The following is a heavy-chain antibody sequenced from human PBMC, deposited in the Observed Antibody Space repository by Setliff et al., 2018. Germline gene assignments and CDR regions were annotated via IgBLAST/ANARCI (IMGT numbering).Heavy chain of an antibody. J-gene: IGHJ6*03. D-gene: IGHD3-10*01. V-gene: IGHV1-69-2*01. Sequence: ASVKVSCKASGYTFSDYYMQWVRQAPGKGLEWMGRFDFDDDETIYAEKFQGRVTMSADTSSDTAYMELSSLTSDDTAVYYCARDPTRSDFVFSYYMDVWGAGTTVTVSS. CDR2: FDFDDDET. CDR1: GYTFSDYY. CDR3: ARDPTRSDFVFSYYMDV.